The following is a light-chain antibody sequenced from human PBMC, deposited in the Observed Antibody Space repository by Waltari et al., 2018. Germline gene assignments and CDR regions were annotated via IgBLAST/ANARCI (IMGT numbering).Light chain of an antibody. Sequence: QSALTQPASVSGSPGQSITISCTGTSSYIGGSNYVSWYQQHPGKSPKLMIYDVSKRPSGVSNRFSGSKSGNTVSLTISGLQTVDEADYYCSSYTSSSSRVFGTGTKVTVL. CDR3: SSYTSSSSRV. CDR2: DVS. J-gene: IGLJ1*01. V-gene: IGLV2-14*01. CDR1: SSYIGGSNY.